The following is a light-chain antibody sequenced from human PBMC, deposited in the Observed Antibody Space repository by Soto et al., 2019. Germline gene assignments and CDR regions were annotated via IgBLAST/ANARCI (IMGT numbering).Light chain of an antibody. CDR3: QHYGGSSWT. V-gene: IGKV3-20*01. CDR1: QSVSSTY. Sequence: EIVLTQSPGTLSLSPGERATLSCRASQSVSSTYLAWYQQKPGPAPRLLIYGASNRATGIADRFSGSGSGTDFTLTISRLEPEDCAVYYCQHYGGSSWTFGQGTRVDI. J-gene: IGKJ1*01. CDR2: GAS.